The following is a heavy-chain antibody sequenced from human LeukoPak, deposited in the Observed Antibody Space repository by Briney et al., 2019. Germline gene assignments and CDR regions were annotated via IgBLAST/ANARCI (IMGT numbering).Heavy chain of an antibody. D-gene: IGHD3/OR15-3a*01. CDR2: IRYDGS. CDR3: TREDWDFDS. V-gene: IGHV3-30*02. Sequence: GSLRLSCAASGFTFSSYSMNWVRQAPGKGLEWVACIRYDGSKYAYSVKGRFTISRDDSNNMAYLQMDSLKNEDTAVYYCTREDWDFDSWGQGTPVSVSS. CDR1: GFTFSSYS. J-gene: IGHJ4*02.